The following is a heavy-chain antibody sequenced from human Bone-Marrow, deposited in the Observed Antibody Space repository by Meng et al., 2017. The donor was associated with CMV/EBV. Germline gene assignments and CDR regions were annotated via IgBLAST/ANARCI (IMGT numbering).Heavy chain of an antibody. CDR2: IIPIFGAA. CDR3: ARAAKSIAARPSYYYGMDV. V-gene: IGHV1-69*05. D-gene: IGHD6-6*01. CDR1: GGIFSRYA. J-gene: IGHJ6*02. Sequence: SVKVSCKASGGIFSRYAISWVRQAPGQGLEWMGGIIPIFGAANYAQKFQGRVTITTDESTSTAYMELRSLRSEDTAVYYCARAAKSIAARPSYYYGMDVWGQGTTVTVSS.